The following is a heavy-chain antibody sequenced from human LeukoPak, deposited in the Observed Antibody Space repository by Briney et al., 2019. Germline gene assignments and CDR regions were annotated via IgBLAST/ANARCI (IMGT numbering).Heavy chain of an antibody. J-gene: IGHJ4*02. V-gene: IGHV4-39*07. CDR3: ARLLSGSFRFDY. CDR2: IYYSGST. CDR1: GGSISSSSYY. Sequence: SETLSLTCTVSGGSISSSSYYWGWIRQPPGKGLEWIGSIYYSGSTYYNPSLKSRVTISVDTSKNQFSLKLSSVTAADTAVYYCARLLSGSFRFDYWGQGTLVTVSS. D-gene: IGHD1-26*01.